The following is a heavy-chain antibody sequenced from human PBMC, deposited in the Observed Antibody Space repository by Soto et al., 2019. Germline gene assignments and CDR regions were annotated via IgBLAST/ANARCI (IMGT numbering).Heavy chain of an antibody. CDR2: IYSSGSA. J-gene: IGHJ4*02. CDR3: ATIVGANDY. Sequence: SETLSLTCTVSRASIYTYSWTWIRQPAGKGLQWIGHIYSSGSANYSPSLKSRVSMSVDSSKNQISLKLTSVTTADTAVYYCATIVGANDYWGQGTLVTVSS. CDR1: RASIYTYS. V-gene: IGHV4-4*07. D-gene: IGHD1-26*01.